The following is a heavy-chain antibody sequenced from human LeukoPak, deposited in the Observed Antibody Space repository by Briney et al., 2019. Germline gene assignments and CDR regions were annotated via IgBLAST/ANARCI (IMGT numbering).Heavy chain of an antibody. J-gene: IGHJ2*01. CDR3: ARDLFPRDYDILTGLNWYFDL. V-gene: IGHV3-30*04. Sequence: GGSLRLSCAASGFTFSSYAMHWVRQAPGKGLEWVAVISYDGSNKYYADSVEGRFTISRDNSKNTLYLQMNSLRAEDTAVYYCARDLFPRDYDILTGLNWYFDLWGRGTLVTVSS. CDR1: GFTFSSYA. D-gene: IGHD3-9*01. CDR2: ISYDGSNK.